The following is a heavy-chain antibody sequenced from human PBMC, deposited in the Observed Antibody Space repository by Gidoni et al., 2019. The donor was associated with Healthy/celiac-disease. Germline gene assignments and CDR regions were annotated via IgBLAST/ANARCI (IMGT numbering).Heavy chain of an antibody. CDR1: GGTFSSYA. CDR3: ARGKSEGPTEEAVAEYLYYYYYGMDV. CDR2: IIPIFVTA. D-gene: IGHD6-19*01. J-gene: IGHJ6*02. V-gene: IGHV1-69*19. Sequence: QVQLVQSGAEVKKPGSSVKVSCKASGGTFSSYAISWVRQAPGQGLGWMGGIIPIFVTANYAPKFQGRVTITADESTSTASIELSSLRSEDTAVYYCARGKSEGPTEEAVAEYLYYYYYGMDVWGQGTTVTVSS.